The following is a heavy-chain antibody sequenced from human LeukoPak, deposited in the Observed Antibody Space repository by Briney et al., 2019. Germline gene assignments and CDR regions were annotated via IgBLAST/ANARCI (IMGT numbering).Heavy chain of an antibody. Sequence: ASVKVSCKASGYTFTGYYMHWVRQAPGQGLEWMGWINPNSGGTNYAQKFQGRVTMTRDTSISTAYMELSRLRSDDTAVYYCARDYYGSGSYPHFDYWGQGTLVTVSS. CDR2: INPNSGGT. V-gene: IGHV1-2*02. J-gene: IGHJ4*02. D-gene: IGHD3-10*01. CDR1: GYTFTGYY. CDR3: ARDYYGSGSYPHFDY.